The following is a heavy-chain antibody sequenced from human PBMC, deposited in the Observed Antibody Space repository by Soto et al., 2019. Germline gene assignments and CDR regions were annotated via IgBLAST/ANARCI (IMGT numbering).Heavy chain of an antibody. CDR2: INHSGST. Sequence: SETLSLTCAVYGGSFSGYYWSWIRQPPGKGLEWIGEINHSGSTNYNPSLKSRVTISVDTSKNQFSLKLSSVTAADTAVYYCARAGYSSGRYISYNWFDPWGQGTLVTVSS. CDR1: GGSFSGYY. D-gene: IGHD6-19*01. V-gene: IGHV4-34*01. CDR3: ARAGYSSGRYISYNWFDP. J-gene: IGHJ5*02.